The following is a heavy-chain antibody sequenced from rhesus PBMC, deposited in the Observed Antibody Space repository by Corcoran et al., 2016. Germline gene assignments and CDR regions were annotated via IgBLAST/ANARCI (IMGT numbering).Heavy chain of an antibody. V-gene: IGHV4-76*01. CDR3: ARRIAAPPSYYFDY. Sequence: QVQLQESGPGVVKSSETLSLTCGVSGYSISSGYDWSWIRQPPGKGLEWIGYMYGSIGNTKYNPSLKNRVTISKDTSKNQFSLKLSSVTAADTAVYYCARRIAAPPSYYFDYWGQGVLVTVSS. D-gene: IGHD6-13*01. J-gene: IGHJ4*01. CDR1: GYSISSGYD. CDR2: MYGSIGNT.